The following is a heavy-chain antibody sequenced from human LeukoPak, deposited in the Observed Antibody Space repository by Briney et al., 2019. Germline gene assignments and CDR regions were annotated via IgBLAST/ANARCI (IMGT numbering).Heavy chain of an antibody. CDR1: GGSISSYY. Sequence: SETLSLTCTVSGGSISSYYWSWIRQPPGKGLEWIGYIYYSGSTYYNPSLKSRVTISVDTSKNQFSLKLSSVTAADTAVYYCARHSSGWYNFDYWGQGTLVTVSS. CDR2: IYYSGST. D-gene: IGHD6-19*01. V-gene: IGHV4-59*12. CDR3: ARHSSGWYNFDY. J-gene: IGHJ4*02.